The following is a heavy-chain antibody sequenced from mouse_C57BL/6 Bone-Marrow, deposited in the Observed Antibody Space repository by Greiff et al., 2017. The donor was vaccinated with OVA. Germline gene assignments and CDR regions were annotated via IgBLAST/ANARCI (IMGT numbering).Heavy chain of an antibody. J-gene: IGHJ1*03. V-gene: IGHV7-1*01. CDR2: SRNKANDYTT. D-gene: IGHD1-1*01. CDR1: GFTFSDFY. Sequence: EVKLVESGGGLVQSGRSLRLSCATSGFTFSDFYMEWVRQAPGKGLEWIAASRNKANDYTTEYSASVKGRFIVSRDTSQSIRYLQMNALRAEDTAIYYCARDASSYYYGGGYCDVWGTGTTVTVSS. CDR3: ARDASSYYYGGGYCDV.